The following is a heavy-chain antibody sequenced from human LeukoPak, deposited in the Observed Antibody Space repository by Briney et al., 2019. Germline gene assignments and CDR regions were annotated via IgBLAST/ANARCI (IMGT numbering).Heavy chain of an antibody. J-gene: IGHJ4*02. V-gene: IGHV3-7*05. CDR2: INQDGSEK. CDR1: GFTFSNYW. D-gene: IGHD2-8*01. Sequence: GGSLRLSCAASGFTFSNYWMNWVRQAPGKGLEWVANINQDGSEKSYVDSVKGRFTISRDNAKNSLYLQMNSLRAEDTAVYYCARGPLRTDVYWGQGTLVTVSS. CDR3: ARGPLRTDVY.